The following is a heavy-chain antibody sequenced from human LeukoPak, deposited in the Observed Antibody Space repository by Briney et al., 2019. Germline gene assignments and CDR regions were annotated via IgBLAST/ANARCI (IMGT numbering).Heavy chain of an antibody. CDR3: ARGRFGELFVYYYYMDV. D-gene: IGHD3-10*01. CDR2: IYSGGST. J-gene: IGHJ6*03. V-gene: IGHV3-53*01. CDR1: GFTVSSNY. Sequence: PGGSLRLSCAASGFTVSSNYMSWVRQAPGKGLEWVSVIYSGGSTYYADSVRGRFTISRDNSKNTLYLQMNSLRAEDTAVYYCARGRFGELFVYYYYMDVWGKGTTVTVSS.